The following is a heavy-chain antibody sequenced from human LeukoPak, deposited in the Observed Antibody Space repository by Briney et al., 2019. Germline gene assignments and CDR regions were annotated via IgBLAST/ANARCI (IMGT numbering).Heavy chain of an antibody. J-gene: IGHJ4*02. Sequence: PGGSLRLSCAASGFTVNNIYLAWVRQAPGKGLEWVGRIRSKANSYATAYAASVKGRFTISRDDSKNTAYLQMNGLKTEDTAVYYCTSHPGIAVAGDWGQGTLVTVSS. CDR2: IRSKANSYAT. V-gene: IGHV3-73*01. D-gene: IGHD6-19*01. CDR3: TSHPGIAVAGD. CDR1: GFTVNNIY.